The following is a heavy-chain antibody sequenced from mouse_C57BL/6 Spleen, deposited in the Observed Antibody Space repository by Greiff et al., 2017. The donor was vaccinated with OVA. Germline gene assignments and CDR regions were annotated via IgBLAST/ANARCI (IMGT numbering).Heavy chain of an antibody. CDR2: IDHEDGET. V-gene: IGHV14-2*01. CDR3: ARGYYYGSSGAWFAY. D-gene: IGHD1-1*01. CDR1: GFNFNDYY. Sequence: EVQLQESGAELVKPGASVKLSCTASGFNFNDYYMHWVQQRPEQGLEWIGRIDHEDGETKYAPKFQGKATIAADTSSNTAYLQLSSLTSEDTAVYYWARGYYYGSSGAWFAYWGQGTLVTVSA. J-gene: IGHJ3*01.